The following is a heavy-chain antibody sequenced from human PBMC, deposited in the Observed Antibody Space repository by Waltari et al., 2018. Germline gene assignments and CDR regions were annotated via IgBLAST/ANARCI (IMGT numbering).Heavy chain of an antibody. CDR3: ARHHSGSYRVSWFDP. V-gene: IGHV4-38-2*01. CDR2: IYHSGST. D-gene: IGHD1-26*01. Sequence: QVQLQESGPGLVKPSETLSLTCAVSGYSISSGYYWGWIRQPPGKGLEWIGSIYHSGSTYYNPSLKSRVTISVDTSKNQFSLKLSSVTAADTAVYYCARHHSGSYRVSWFDPWGQGTLVTVSS. CDR1: GYSISSGYY. J-gene: IGHJ5*02.